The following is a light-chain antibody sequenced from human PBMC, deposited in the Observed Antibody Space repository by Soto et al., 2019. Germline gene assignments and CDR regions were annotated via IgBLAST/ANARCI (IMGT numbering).Light chain of an antibody. CDR3: QKYNSAPQFT. J-gene: IGKJ3*01. CDR1: QGISNY. Sequence: DIQMTQSPSSLSASVGDRVTITCRASQGISNYLAWYQQKPGKVPKLLIYAASTLQSGVPSRFSGSGSGTDFTLTISILQPEDVAAYYCQKYNSAPQFTFGHGTKVDIK. CDR2: AAS. V-gene: IGKV1-27*01.